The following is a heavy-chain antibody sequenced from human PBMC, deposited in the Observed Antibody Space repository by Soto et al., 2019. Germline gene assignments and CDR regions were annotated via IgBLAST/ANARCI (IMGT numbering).Heavy chain of an antibody. CDR3: ARDRRELGYYYYGMDV. CDR1: GFTFSSYS. CDR2: ISSSSSYI. D-gene: IGHD1-7*01. Sequence: EVQLVESGGGLVKPGGSLRLSCAASGFTFSSYSMNWVRQAPGKRLEWVSSISSSSSYIYYADSVKGRFTISRDNAKNSLYLQMNSLRAEDTAVYYCARDRRELGYYYYGMDVWVQGTTVTVSS. J-gene: IGHJ6*02. V-gene: IGHV3-21*01.